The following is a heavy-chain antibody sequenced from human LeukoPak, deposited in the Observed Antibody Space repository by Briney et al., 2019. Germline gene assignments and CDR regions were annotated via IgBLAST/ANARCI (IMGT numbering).Heavy chain of an antibody. J-gene: IGHJ4*02. CDR3: AKARLNDWVAY. V-gene: IGHV3-23*01. Sequence: TGGSLRLSCAASGLNYSSYAMSWVRQAPGKGLEWVSAISGSGGSTYYADSVTGRFTISRDNSKNTLYLQMNSLRAEDTAVYYCAKARLNDWVAYWGQGTLVTVSS. D-gene: IGHD3-16*01. CDR1: GLNYSSYA. CDR2: ISGSGGST.